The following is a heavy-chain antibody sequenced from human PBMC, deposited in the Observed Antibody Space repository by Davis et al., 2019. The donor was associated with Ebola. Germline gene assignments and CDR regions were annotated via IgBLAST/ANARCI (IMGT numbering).Heavy chain of an antibody. CDR3: ARARLYYYDSSGYPALGWYFDL. Sequence: MPSETLSLTCAVYGGSFSGYYWSWIRQPPGKGLEWIGEINHSGSTNYNPSLKSRVTISVDTSKNQFSLKLSSVTAADTAVYYCARARLYYYDSSGYPALGWYFDLWGRGTLVTVSS. CDR1: GGSFSGYY. J-gene: IGHJ2*01. D-gene: IGHD3-22*01. V-gene: IGHV4-34*01. CDR2: INHSGST.